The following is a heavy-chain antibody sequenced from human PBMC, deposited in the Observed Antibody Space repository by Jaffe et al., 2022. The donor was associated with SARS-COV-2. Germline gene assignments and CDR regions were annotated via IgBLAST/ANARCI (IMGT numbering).Heavy chain of an antibody. J-gene: IGHJ5*02. V-gene: IGHV1-69*08. CDR2: IIPILGIA. CDR1: GGTFSSYT. Sequence: QVQLVQSGAEVKKPGSSVKVSCKASGGTFSSYTISWVRQAPGQGLEWMGRIIPILGIANYAQKFQGRVTITADKSTSTAYMELSSLRSEDTAVYYCARDLYGGYYLNWFDPWGQGTLVTVSS. D-gene: IGHD3-3*01. CDR3: ARDLYGGYYLNWFDP.